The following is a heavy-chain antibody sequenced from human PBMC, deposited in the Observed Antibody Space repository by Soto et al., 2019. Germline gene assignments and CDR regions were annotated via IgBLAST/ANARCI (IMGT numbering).Heavy chain of an antibody. Sequence: SETLSLTCTVSGGSISSYYWSWIRQPPGKGLEWIGYIYYSGSTNYNPSLKSRVTISVDTSKNQFSLKLSSVTAADTAVYYCAGGWGYMDVWGKGTTVTVSS. CDR2: IYYSGST. V-gene: IGHV4-59*01. CDR3: AGGWGYMDV. CDR1: GGSISSYY. J-gene: IGHJ6*03. D-gene: IGHD1-26*01.